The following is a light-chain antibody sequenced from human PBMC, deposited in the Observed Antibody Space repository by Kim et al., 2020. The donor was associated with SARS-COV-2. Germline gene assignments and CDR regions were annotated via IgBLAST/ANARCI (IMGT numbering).Light chain of an antibody. V-gene: IGKV1-27*01. J-gene: IGKJ2*01. CDR1: QGIRNS. Sequence: SASVGYSVTITCRASQGIRNSLAWYQPKPGKVPKLLIYTASALPSGVPSRFSGGGSGTDFTLTISSLQPEDVATYYCQNCNSAPYTFGQGTKLEI. CDR3: QNCNSAPYT. CDR2: TAS.